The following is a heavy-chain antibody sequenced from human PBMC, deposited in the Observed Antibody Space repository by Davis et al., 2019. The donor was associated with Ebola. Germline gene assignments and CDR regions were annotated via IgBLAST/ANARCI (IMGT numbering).Heavy chain of an antibody. CDR1: GYTFTNYY. Sequence: ASVKVSCKASGYTFTNYYIHWVRQAPGQGLEWMGRINPNSGGTNYAHKFQGRVTLTRDTSISTAYMDLSRLRSDDTAVYYCAREPTNYYYGMDVWGKGTTVTVSS. V-gene: IGHV1-2*06. CDR2: INPNSGGT. J-gene: IGHJ6*04. CDR3: AREPTNYYYGMDV.